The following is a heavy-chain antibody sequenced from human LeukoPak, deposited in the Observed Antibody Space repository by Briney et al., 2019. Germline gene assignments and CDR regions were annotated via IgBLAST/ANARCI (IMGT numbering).Heavy chain of an antibody. J-gene: IGHJ4*02. CDR2: ISYDGSNK. CDR3: AKETPNYSSVDY. Sequence: GGSLRLSCAASGFTFSIYAMHWVRQAPGKGLEWVAVISYDGSNKYYADSVKGRFTISRDNSKNTLYLQTNTLRAEDTAVYYCAKETPNYSSVDYWGQGTLVTVSS. V-gene: IGHV3-30-3*01. D-gene: IGHD6-19*01. CDR1: GFTFSIYA.